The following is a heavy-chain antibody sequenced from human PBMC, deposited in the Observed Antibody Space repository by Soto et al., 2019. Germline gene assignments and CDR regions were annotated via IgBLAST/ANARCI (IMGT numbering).Heavy chain of an antibody. CDR3: ASHYDIPTGSLAYFEF. D-gene: IGHD3-9*01. V-gene: IGHV3-23*01. CDR1: GFTFNG. CDR2: ISRSGDLV. Sequence: EVQVLESGGGLAQPRRSLRLSCAASGFTFNGMSWVRQAPGRGLEWISAISRSGDLVIYADSVKGRFTISSDNSKNTLYLQMKSLIVEVTAIYYCASHYDIPTGSLAYFEFWGQGSLVADSS. J-gene: IGHJ4*02.